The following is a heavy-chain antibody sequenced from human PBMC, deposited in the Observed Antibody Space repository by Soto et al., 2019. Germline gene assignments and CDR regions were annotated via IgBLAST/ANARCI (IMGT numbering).Heavy chain of an antibody. CDR1: GFPFSSYG. V-gene: IGHV3-33*01. J-gene: IGHJ1*01. Sequence: PGGSLRLSCAASGFPFSSYGMHWVRQAPGKGLDWVAVIWYDGSNKDYADSVKGRFTISRDNSKNTLFLQMNNLRVDDTAVYYCASSILWGKGTLVPVAS. CDR2: IWYDGSNK. CDR3: ASSIL.